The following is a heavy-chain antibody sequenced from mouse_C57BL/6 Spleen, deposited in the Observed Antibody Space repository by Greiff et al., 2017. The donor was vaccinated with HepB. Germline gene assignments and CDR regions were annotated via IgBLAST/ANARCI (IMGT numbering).Heavy chain of an antibody. V-gene: IGHV3-6*01. CDR2: ISYDGSN. CDR3: ARGGDYAWFAY. J-gene: IGHJ3*01. CDR1: GYSITSGYY. D-gene: IGHD2-4*01. Sequence: EVKLQESGPGLVKPSQSLSLTCSVTGYSITSGYYWNWIRQFPGNKLEWMGYISYDGSNNYNPSLKNRIPITRDTSKNQFFLKLNSVTTEDTATYYCARGGDYAWFAYWGQGTLVTVSA.